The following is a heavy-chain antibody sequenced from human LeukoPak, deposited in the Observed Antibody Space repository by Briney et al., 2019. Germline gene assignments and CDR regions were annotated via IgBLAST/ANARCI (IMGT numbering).Heavy chain of an antibody. V-gene: IGHV3-30*04. CDR3: ARELGSYYYYYGMDV. CDR1: GFTFSSYA. J-gene: IGHJ6*02. D-gene: IGHD3-10*01. CDR2: ISYDGSNK. Sequence: GRSLRLSCAASGFTFSSYAMHWVRQAPGKGLEWVAVISYDGSNKYYADSVKGRFTISRDNSKNTLYLQMNSLRAEDTAVYYCARELGSYYYYYGMDVWGQGTTVTVSS.